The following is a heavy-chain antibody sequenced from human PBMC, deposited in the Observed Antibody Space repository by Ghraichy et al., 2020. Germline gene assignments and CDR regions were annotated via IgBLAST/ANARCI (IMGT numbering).Heavy chain of an antibody. CDR2: IWYDGSKE. CDR3: ARGRAFGGSTMTTADY. Sequence: GSLRLSCAASGFTFSSYGMHWVRQAPGKGLEWVAIIWYDGSKEYYADSVKGRFTISRDNSKNTLYLQMNSLRAEDTAVYYCARGRAFGGSTMTTADYWGQGTLVIVSS. V-gene: IGHV3-33*01. J-gene: IGHJ4*02. CDR1: GFTFSSYG. D-gene: IGHD5/OR15-5a*01.